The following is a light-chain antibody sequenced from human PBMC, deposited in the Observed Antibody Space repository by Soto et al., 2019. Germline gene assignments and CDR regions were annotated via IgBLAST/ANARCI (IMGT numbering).Light chain of an antibody. CDR2: DAY. V-gene: IGKV3-11*01. CDR1: QSFRGL. J-gene: IGKJ5*01. CDR3: QQRHMWPMT. Sequence: EVVLTQSPVTLSLPPGERATLSCRASQSFRGLLAWYQQKPGQAPRLLIYDAYNRATGIPPRFSGRGSGTDFTLTSNSLDPEVSAVNYGQQRHMWPMTFGQGTRLEIK.